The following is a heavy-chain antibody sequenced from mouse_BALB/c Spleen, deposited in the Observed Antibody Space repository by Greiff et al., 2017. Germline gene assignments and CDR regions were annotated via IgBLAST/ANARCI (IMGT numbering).Heavy chain of an antibody. J-gene: IGHJ1*01. Sequence: EVQLLESGGGLVKPGGSLKLSCAASGFTFSSYAMSWVRQTPEKRLEWVASISSGGSTYYPDSVKGRFTISRDNARTILYVQMSSLRSEDTAMYYCARGPLYGSSPYWYFDVWGAGTTVTVSS. V-gene: IGHV5-6-5*01. CDR1: GFTFSSYA. CDR3: ARGPLYGSSPYWYFDV. CDR2: ISSGGST. D-gene: IGHD1-1*01.